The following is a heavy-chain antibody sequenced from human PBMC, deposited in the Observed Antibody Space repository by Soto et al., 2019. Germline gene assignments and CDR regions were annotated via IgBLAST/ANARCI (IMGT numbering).Heavy chain of an antibody. CDR1: GGTFSSYA. CDR3: ARSTPLLGYCSSTSCYGMDV. CDR2: IIPIFGTA. D-gene: IGHD2-2*01. V-gene: IGHV1-69*13. Sequence: SVKVSCKASGGTFSSYAISWVRQAPGEGLEWMGGIIPIFGTANYAQKFQGRVTITADESTSTAYMELSSLRSEDTAVYYCARSTPLLGYCSSTSCYGMDVWGQGTTVTVSS. J-gene: IGHJ6*02.